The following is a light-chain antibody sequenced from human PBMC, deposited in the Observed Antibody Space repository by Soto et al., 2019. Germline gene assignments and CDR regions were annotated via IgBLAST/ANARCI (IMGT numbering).Light chain of an antibody. CDR2: KAS. CDR3: QQYNSHWT. CDR1: QSISTW. V-gene: IGKV1-5*03. Sequence: DIQMTQSPSTLSASVEDRVTITCRASQSISTWLAWYQQKPGKAPKLLIYKASSLESGVPSRFSGSGSGTEFTLTLNSLQPDDFATYYCQQYNSHWTFGQGTKVDIK. J-gene: IGKJ1*01.